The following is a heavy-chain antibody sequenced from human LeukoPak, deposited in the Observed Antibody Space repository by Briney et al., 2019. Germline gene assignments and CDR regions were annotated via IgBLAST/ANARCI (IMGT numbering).Heavy chain of an antibody. J-gene: IGHJ3*02. CDR1: GYTLTSVY. V-gene: IGHV1-2*06. CDR2: INTNSGRT. D-gene: IGHD3-22*01. Sequence: ASVKASCKASGYTLTSVYIHWVRHAPGQGLEWVGRINTNSGRTNYAPNFQGRVTITRATSISTAYMELSRLRSDDTAVYYCERRPINPRTYYYDSSGYYLPKDAFDIWGQGTMVTVSS. CDR3: ERRPINPRTYYYDSSGYYLPKDAFDI.